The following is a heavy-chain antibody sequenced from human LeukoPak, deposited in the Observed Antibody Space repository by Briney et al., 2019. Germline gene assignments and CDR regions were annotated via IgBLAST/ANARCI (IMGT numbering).Heavy chain of an antibody. CDR1: GFTFDDYC. J-gene: IGHJ3*02. CDR2: IKPDGDEK. V-gene: IGHV3-7*01. D-gene: IGHD3-10*01. CDR3: ARDPYYYNSGSFAAFDI. Sequence: GGSLRLSCGASGFTFDDYCMTWLRQTPGKGLEWVANIKPDGDEKYYVDSVKGRFTISRDNAKNSLYLQMDSLTAEDTALYYCARDPYYYNSGSFAAFDIWGQGTMVTVSS.